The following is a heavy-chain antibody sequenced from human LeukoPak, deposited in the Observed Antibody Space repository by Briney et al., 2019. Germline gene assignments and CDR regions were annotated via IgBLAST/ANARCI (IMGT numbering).Heavy chain of an antibody. CDR2: ISWDGGST. Sequence: GGSLRLSCAASGFTFEDYTMHWVRQTPGKGLEWVSLISWDGGSTYYADSVKGRFTFSRDNSKNSLFLQMNSLRADDTALYFCAKGTSYIGAAGSFDLWGQGTLVTVSS. CDR1: GFTFEDYT. V-gene: IGHV3-43*01. J-gene: IGHJ4*02. CDR3: AKGTSYIGAAGSFDL. D-gene: IGHD6-13*01.